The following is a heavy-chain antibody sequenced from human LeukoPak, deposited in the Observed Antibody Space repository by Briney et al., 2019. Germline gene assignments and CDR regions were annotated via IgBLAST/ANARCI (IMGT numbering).Heavy chain of an antibody. V-gene: IGHV4-39*06. CDR3: ARAAFTLWGSYPPDY. Sequence: SETLSLTCTVSGGSLSSSSYYWGWIRQPPGKGLEWIGNIFYSGSTYYKPSLKSRVTISVDTSKNQFTLKLSSVTAADTAVYYCARAAFTLWGSYPPDYWGQGTLVTVSS. D-gene: IGHD3-16*02. J-gene: IGHJ4*02. CDR2: IFYSGST. CDR1: GGSLSSSSYY.